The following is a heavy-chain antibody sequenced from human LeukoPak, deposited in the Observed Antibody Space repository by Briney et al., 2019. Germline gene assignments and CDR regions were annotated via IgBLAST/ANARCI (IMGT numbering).Heavy chain of an antibody. J-gene: IGHJ4*02. CDR2: VHYSGGS. CDR3: ARGGSVVVAATPQVDY. D-gene: IGHD2-15*01. CDR1: GGSISSSTYY. Sequence: PSETLSLTCTVSGGSISSSTYYWGWIRQSPGKGLKWIGSVHYSGGSHYNPSLKSRVTISLNTSKNQFSLKLSSVTAADTAVYYCARGGSVVVAATPQVDYWGQGTLVTVSS. V-gene: IGHV4-39*01.